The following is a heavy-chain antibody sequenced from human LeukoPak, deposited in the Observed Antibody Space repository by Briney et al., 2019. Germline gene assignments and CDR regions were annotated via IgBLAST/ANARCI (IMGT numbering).Heavy chain of an antibody. CDR2: INPNSGGT. V-gene: IGHV1-2*02. CDR1: GYTFTGYY. CDR3: ARTYCGGDCYYAFDI. Sequence: ASVKVSCNASGYTFTGYYMHSVRQAPGQGLEWMGWINPNSGGTNYAQKLQGGVTMTRDTSISTTYMELSRLRSDDTAVYYCARTYCGGDCYYAFDIWGQGTMVTVSS. D-gene: IGHD2-21*02. J-gene: IGHJ3*02.